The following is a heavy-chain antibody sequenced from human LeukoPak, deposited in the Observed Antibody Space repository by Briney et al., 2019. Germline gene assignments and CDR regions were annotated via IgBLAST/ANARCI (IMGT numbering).Heavy chain of an antibody. CDR2: ISGSGGST. CDR1: GFTFSSYA. J-gene: IGHJ4*02. CDR3: AKDVDYDSSGYYYFGGLDY. Sequence: PGGSLRLSCAASGFTFSSYAMSWVRQAPGEGLEWVSAISGSGGSTYYADSVKGRFTISRDNSKNTLYLQMNSLRAEDTAVYYCAKDVDYDSSGYYYFGGLDYWGQGTLVTVSS. V-gene: IGHV3-23*01. D-gene: IGHD3-22*01.